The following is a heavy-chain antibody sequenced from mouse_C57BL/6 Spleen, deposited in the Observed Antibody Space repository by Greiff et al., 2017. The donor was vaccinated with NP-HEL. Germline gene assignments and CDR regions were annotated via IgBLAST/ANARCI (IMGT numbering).Heavy chain of an antibody. D-gene: IGHD1-1*01. J-gene: IGHJ3*01. V-gene: IGHV14-1*01. CDR3: TTYYYGSSYGEFAY. Sequence: VQLQQSGAELVRPGASVKLSCTASGFNIKDYYMHWVKQRPEQGLEWIGRIDPEDGDTEYAPKFQGKATMTADTSSNTAYLQLSSLTSEDTAVYYCTTYYYGSSYGEFAYWGQGTLVTVSA. CDR2: IDPEDGDT. CDR1: GFNIKDYY.